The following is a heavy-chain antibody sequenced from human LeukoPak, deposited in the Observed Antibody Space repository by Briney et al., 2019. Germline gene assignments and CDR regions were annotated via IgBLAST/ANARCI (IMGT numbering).Heavy chain of an antibody. CDR2: INPNSGAT. CDR3: ARGHWRGLSTPPWDY. V-gene: IGHV1-2*02. D-gene: IGHD3-16*01. Sequence: RASVKVSCKASGYTFTSYAMNWVRQAPGQGLEWMGWINPNSGATNYAQKFQGRVTMTRDTSISTAYMELSRLRSDDTAMYYCARGHWRGLSTPPWDYWGQGTLVTVSS. J-gene: IGHJ4*02. CDR1: GYTFTSYA.